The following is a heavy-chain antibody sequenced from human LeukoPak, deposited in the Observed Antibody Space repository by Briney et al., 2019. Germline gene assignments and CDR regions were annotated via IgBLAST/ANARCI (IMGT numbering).Heavy chain of an antibody. D-gene: IGHD3-22*01. V-gene: IGHV3-74*01. CDR2: IKSDGAGT. CDR1: GFSFSSFW. J-gene: IGHJ5*02. CDR3: AKTRTVWLPPDH. Sequence: GGSLRLSCAASGFSFSSFWMHWVRQAPGKGLVWVSGIKSDGAGTSYVDSVKGRFTISRDNAKSTLDLQMNSLRAEDTAVYYCAKTRTVWLPPDHWGQGTLVTVSS.